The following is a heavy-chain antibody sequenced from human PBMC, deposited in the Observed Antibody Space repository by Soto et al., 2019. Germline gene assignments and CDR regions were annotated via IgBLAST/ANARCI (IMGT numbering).Heavy chain of an antibody. CDR3: ARVAGDYDFDY. J-gene: IGHJ4*02. D-gene: IGHD4-17*01. V-gene: IGHV4-30-4*01. CDR2: IYYSGST. Sequence: PSETLSLTCTVSGGSISSGDYYWSWIRQPPGEGLEWIGYIYYSGSTYYNPSLKSRVTISVDTSKNQFSLKLSSVTAADTAVYYCARVAGDYDFDYWGQGTLVTVSS. CDR1: GGSISSGDYY.